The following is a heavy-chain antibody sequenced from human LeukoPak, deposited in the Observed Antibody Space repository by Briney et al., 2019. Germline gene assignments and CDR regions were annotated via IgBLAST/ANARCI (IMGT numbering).Heavy chain of an antibody. V-gene: IGHV1-18*01. CDR1: GYTFTSYG. CDR3: ARGPGGRSGYYPLEDYYYYCYMDV. D-gene: IGHD3-22*01. J-gene: IGHJ6*03. Sequence: ASVKVSCKASGYTFTSYGISWVRQAPGQGLEWMGWISGYNGNTNYVHKFQGRVTMTTDTSTSTAYMELRSLRSDDTAVYYCARGPGGRSGYYPLEDYYYYCYMDVWGKGTTVTVSS. CDR2: ISGYNGNT.